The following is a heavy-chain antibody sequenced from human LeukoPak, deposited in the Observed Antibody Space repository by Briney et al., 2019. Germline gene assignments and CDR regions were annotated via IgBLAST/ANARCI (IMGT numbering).Heavy chain of an antibody. Sequence: GGSLRLSCAASGFTVSSNYMSWVRQAPGKGLEWVAVVYGSGRTYSADSVRGRFIISRDYSKDMLYLQMNGLRAEDTAVYYCAKAHRIPISGMIIIPTYNWGQGTLVTVSS. J-gene: IGHJ4*02. CDR1: GFTVSSNY. CDR3: AKAHRIPISGMIIIPTYN. D-gene: IGHD3-3*01. CDR2: VYGSGRT. V-gene: IGHV3-53*01.